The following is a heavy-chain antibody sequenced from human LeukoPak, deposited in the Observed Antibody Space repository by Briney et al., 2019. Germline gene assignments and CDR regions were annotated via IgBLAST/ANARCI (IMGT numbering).Heavy chain of an antibody. J-gene: IGHJ3*02. Sequence: GGSLRLSCAASGFIFDDYAMHWVRQAPGKGLEWVSGISWDSDSIDYADSVKGRFTISRDNSKKTLYLQMNSLRAEDTAVYYCAKGPVVTFDIWGQGTMVTVSS. CDR1: GFIFDDYA. D-gene: IGHD2-15*01. CDR3: AKGPVVTFDI. V-gene: IGHV3-9*01. CDR2: ISWDSDSI.